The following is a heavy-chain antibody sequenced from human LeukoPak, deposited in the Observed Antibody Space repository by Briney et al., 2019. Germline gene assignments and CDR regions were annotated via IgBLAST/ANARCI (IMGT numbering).Heavy chain of an antibody. CDR1: GFTFSDYY. Sequence: GGSLRLSCAGSGFTFSDYYMTWIRQAPGKGLEWISYISRSGTAISYADSVKGRFTISRDSAKNSLYLQMNSLRAEDTAVYYCAKDNAHSYYYGSGSYYYFDYWGQGTLVTVSS. V-gene: IGHV3-11*01. CDR2: ISRSGTAI. D-gene: IGHD3-10*01. CDR3: AKDNAHSYYYGSGSYYYFDY. J-gene: IGHJ4*02.